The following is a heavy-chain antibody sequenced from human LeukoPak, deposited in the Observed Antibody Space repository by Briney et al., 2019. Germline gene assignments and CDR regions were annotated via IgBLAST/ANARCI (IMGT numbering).Heavy chain of an antibody. CDR2: IYYSGST. D-gene: IGHD1-26*01. V-gene: IGHV4-39*07. CDR3: ARVVGGFDY. J-gene: IGHJ4*02. CDR1: GGSISSSSYY. Sequence: SETLSLTCTVSGGSISSSSYYWGWIRQPPGKGLEWIGSIYYSGSTYYNPSLKSRVTISVDTSKNQFSLKLSSVTAADTAVYYCARVVGGFDYWGQGTLVTVSS.